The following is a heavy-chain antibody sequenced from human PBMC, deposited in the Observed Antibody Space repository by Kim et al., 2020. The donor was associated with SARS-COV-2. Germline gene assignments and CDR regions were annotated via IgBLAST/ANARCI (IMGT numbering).Heavy chain of an antibody. CDR3: ARVSGTYYYGSGSYWERRWFDP. Sequence: SETLSLTCTVSGGSISSYYWSWIRQPPGKGLEWIGYIYYSGSTNYNPSLKSRVTISVDTSKNQFSLKLSSVTAADTAVYYCARVSGTYYYGSGSYWERRWFDPWGQGTLVTVSS. J-gene: IGHJ5*02. V-gene: IGHV4-59*01. CDR2: IYYSGST. D-gene: IGHD3-10*01. CDR1: GGSISSYY.